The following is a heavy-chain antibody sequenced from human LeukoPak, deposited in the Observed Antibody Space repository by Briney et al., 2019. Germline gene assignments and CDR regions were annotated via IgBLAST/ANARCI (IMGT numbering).Heavy chain of an antibody. V-gene: IGHV3-23*01. J-gene: IGHJ4*02. CDR1: GFTFSSYA. D-gene: IGHD4-11*01. CDR2: INGGGVNT. CDR3: AKDLYSNYGPADY. Sequence: GGSLRLSCAASGFTFSSYAMSWVRQAPGKGLEWVSTINGGGVNTHYADSVGGRFTISRDNSKNTLFLQMNSLRDEDTAVYYCAKDLYSNYGPADYWGQGNLVTASS.